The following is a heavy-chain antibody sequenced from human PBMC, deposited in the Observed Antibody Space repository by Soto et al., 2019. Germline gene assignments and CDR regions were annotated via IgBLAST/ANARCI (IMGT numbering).Heavy chain of an antibody. J-gene: IGHJ4*02. CDR2: ISSSSSYI. Sequence: GGSLRLSCAASGFTCSSYSMNWVRQAPGKGLEWVSSISSSSSYIYYADSVKGRFTISRDNAKNSLYLQMNSLRAEDTAVYYCARELSPPIRVYDILTGYYISWGQGTLVTVSS. V-gene: IGHV3-21*01. CDR1: GFTCSSYS. CDR3: ARELSPPIRVYDILTGYYIS. D-gene: IGHD3-9*01.